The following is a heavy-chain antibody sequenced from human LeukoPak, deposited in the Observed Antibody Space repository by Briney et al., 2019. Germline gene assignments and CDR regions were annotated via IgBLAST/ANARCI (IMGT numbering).Heavy chain of an antibody. CDR3: ARDTNGSGELDY. CDR1: GFTFSSYA. Sequence: GGSLRLSCAASGFTFSSYAMHWVRQAPGKGLEWVAVISYDGSNKYYADSVKGRFTISRDSSKNTLYLQMNSLRAEDTAVYYCARDTNGSGELDYWGQGTLVTVSS. V-gene: IGHV3-30-3*01. D-gene: IGHD2-8*01. J-gene: IGHJ4*02. CDR2: ISYDGSNK.